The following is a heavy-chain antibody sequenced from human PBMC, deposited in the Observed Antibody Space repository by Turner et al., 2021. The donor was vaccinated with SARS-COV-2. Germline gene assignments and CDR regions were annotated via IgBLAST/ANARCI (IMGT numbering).Heavy chain of an antibody. CDR3: AKSGGMYCSGGNCYSSYFDY. V-gene: IGHV3-30*18. Sequence: QVQLVESGGGVVQPGRSLRLSCAASGFTFLNYGVHWVRQAPGKGLEWVAVISYDGSNKYYADSVKGRFTISRDNSKNTLYLQMNSLRAEDTAVYYCAKSGGMYCSGGNCYSSYFDYWGQGTLVTVSS. J-gene: IGHJ4*02. CDR2: ISYDGSNK. D-gene: IGHD2-15*01. CDR1: GFTFLNYG.